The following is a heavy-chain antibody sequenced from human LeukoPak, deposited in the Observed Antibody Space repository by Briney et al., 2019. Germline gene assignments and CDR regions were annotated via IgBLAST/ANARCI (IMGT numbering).Heavy chain of an antibody. D-gene: IGHD3-22*01. J-gene: IGHJ4*02. CDR3: AKLPYYYDSGGSFDY. V-gene: IGHV3-23*01. CDR2: ISGSGGST. Sequence: GGSLRVSCAASGYTFSSYAMSWVRQAPGKGLEWVSAISGSGGSTYYADSVKGRFTISRDNSKNTLYLQMNSLGAEDTAVYYCAKLPYYYDSGGSFDYWGQGTLVTVSS. CDR1: GYTFSSYA.